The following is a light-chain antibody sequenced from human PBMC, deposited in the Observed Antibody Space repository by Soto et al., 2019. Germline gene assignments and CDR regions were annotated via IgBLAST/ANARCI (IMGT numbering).Light chain of an antibody. Sequence: DIQMTQSPSTLSASVGDRVTITCRASQSISSWLAWYQQKPGKAPKLLIYKASSLEGGVPSRFSGSGSGTEFTLTISSLQPDDFATYYCQPYYSYWTFGQGTKVEIK. J-gene: IGKJ1*01. V-gene: IGKV1-5*03. CDR3: QPYYSYWT. CDR2: KAS. CDR1: QSISSW.